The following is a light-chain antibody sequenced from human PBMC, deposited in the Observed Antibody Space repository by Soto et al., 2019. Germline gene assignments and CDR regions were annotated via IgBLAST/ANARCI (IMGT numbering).Light chain of an antibody. V-gene: IGKV3-15*01. CDR3: QQYEKWPPSIT. CDR1: QPVNNN. J-gene: IGKJ5*01. Sequence: EIVMTQSPATLSVSPGDRVTISCRSSQPVNNNLAWYQHKPGQAPRLLIYGASTRATGISAGFSGGGSGTEFTLTISSLQSEDFALYFCQQYEKWPPSITFGQGTRLEIK. CDR2: GAS.